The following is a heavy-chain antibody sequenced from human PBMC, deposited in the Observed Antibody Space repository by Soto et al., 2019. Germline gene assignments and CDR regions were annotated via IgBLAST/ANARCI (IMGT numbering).Heavy chain of an antibody. CDR1: GYTFTSYA. CDR3: ARDGWSHDSSGYYFYFDY. J-gene: IGHJ4*02. V-gene: IGHV1-3*01. CDR2: INAGNGNT. D-gene: IGHD3-22*01. Sequence: QVQLVQSGAEVKKPGASVKVSCKASGYTFTSYAMHWVRQAPGQRLEWMGWINAGNGNTKYSQKFQGRVTITRDTSASTAYMELSSLRSEDTAVYYCARDGWSHDSSGYYFYFDYWGQGTLVTVSS.